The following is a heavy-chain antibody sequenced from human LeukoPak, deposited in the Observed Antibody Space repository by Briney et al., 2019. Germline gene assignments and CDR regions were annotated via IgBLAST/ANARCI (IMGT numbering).Heavy chain of an antibody. CDR2: ISGSGGST. CDR1: GFTFSSYA. V-gene: IGHV3-23*01. CDR3: AKGHGDSSSWYRSGNAFDI. Sequence: GGSLRLSCAASGFTFSSYAMSWVRQAPGEGLEWVSGISGSGGSTYYADSVKGRFTIPRDNSKNTLYVQMNSLKAEDTAIYYCAKGHGDSSSWYRSGNAFDIWGKGQWSPSLQ. J-gene: IGHJ3*02. D-gene: IGHD6-13*01.